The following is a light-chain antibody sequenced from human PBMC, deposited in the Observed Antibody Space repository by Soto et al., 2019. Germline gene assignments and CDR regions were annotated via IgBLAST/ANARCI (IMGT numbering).Light chain of an antibody. CDR2: GAS. V-gene: IGKV3-20*01. Sequence: EIVLTQSPGTLSLSPGERATLSCRASQSVSSSYLAWYQQKPGQAPRLLIYGASSRATGIPDRFSGSGSGTDFTLTIRRLEPEDSAVYYCPQYGSSPITFGQGTRLEIK. J-gene: IGKJ5*01. CDR1: QSVSSSY. CDR3: PQYGSSPIT.